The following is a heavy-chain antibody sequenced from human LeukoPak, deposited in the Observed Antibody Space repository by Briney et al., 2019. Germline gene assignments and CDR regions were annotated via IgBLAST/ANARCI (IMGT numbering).Heavy chain of an antibody. CDR2: ISYDGSNK. CDR1: GFTFSSYA. J-gene: IGHJ4*02. V-gene: IGHV3-30-3*01. D-gene: IGHD2-21*01. Sequence: GGSLRLSCAASGFTFSSYAMHWVRQAPGKGLEWVAVISYDGSNKYYADSVKGRFTISRDNSKNTLYLQMNSLRAEDTAVYYCARESDCDYWGQGTLVTVSS. CDR3: ARESDCDY.